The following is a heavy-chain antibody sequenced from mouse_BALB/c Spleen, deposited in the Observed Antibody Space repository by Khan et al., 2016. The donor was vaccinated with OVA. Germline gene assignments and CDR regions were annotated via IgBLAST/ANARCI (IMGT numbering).Heavy chain of an antibody. V-gene: IGHV1-4*01. D-gene: IGHD2-14*01. CDR3: AREVAYYRSYGWFSY. CDR2: LHPSNGYT. CDR1: GYPFTSYT. J-gene: IGHJ3*01. Sequence: VVLVESGAELARPGASVKMSCKAFGYPFTSYTMHWLKQRPGPCLECIGYLHPSNGYTNYNQKFKDKSTLTVVTSSSTAYMQLLSLTSDYSAVYYCAREVAYYRSYGWFSYGGQGTLVTVAA.